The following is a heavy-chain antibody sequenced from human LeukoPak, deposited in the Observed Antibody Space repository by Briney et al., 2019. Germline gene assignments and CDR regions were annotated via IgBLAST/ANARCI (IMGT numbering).Heavy chain of an antibody. V-gene: IGHV1-2*02. J-gene: IGHJ4*02. CDR1: GYTFTSYG. D-gene: IGHD2-15*01. CDR3: ARDVGVFGVAANLRGPIDY. Sequence: ASVKVSCKASGYTFTSYGISWVRQAPGQGLEWMGWINPYSGGTNYAQIFQGRVTMTRDTSINTAYMELSRLRSDDTAVYYCARDVGVFGVAANLRGPIDYWGQGTLVTVSS. CDR2: INPYSGGT.